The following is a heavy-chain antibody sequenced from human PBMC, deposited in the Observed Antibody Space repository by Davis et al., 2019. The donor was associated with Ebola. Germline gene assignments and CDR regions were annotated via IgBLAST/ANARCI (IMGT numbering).Heavy chain of an antibody. Sequence: GESLKISCAASGFTFDDYGMSWIRQAPGKGLEWIAYIGPSGNSFYCADSVKGRFTISRDNAKDSLYLEMNSLRAEDTAVYYCAREGYSSGSYYFDYWGQGALVTVSS. CDR3: AREGYSSGSYYFDY. CDR1: GFTFDDYG. V-gene: IGHV3-11*04. D-gene: IGHD6-19*01. J-gene: IGHJ4*02. CDR2: IGPSGNSF.